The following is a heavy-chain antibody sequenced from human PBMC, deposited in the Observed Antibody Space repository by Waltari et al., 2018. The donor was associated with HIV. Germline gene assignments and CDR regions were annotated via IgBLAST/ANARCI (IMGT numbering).Heavy chain of an antibody. CDR2: INHSGST. CDR1: GGSFSGYY. CDR3: ARGRRGRYFDWFHKPNYYFDY. Sequence: QVQLQQWGAGLLKPSETLSLTCAVYGGSFSGYYWSWIRQPPGKGLEWIGEINHSGSTNYNPSLKSRVTISVDTSKNQFSLKLSSVTAADTAVYYCARGRRGRYFDWFHKPNYYFDYWGQGTLVTVSS. J-gene: IGHJ4*02. D-gene: IGHD3-9*01. V-gene: IGHV4-34*01.